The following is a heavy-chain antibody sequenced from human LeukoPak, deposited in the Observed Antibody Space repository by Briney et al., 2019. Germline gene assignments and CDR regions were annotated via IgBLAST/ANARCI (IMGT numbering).Heavy chain of an antibody. CDR1: GYTFTSYY. Sequence: ASVKVSCKASGYTFTSYYMHWVRQAPGQGLEWMGIINPSGGSTSYAQKFQGRVTMTRDTSTSTVYMELSSLRSEDTAVYYCARGRAGPTGSSKAYCGGDCSFWDYWGQGTLVTVSS. J-gene: IGHJ4*02. V-gene: IGHV1-46*01. D-gene: IGHD2-21*01. CDR2: INPSGGST. CDR3: ARGRAGPTGSSKAYCGGDCSFWDY.